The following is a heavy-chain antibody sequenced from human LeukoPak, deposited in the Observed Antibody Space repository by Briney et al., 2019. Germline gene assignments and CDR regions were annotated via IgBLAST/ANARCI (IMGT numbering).Heavy chain of an antibody. V-gene: IGHV4-61*02. CDR3: ARDRRGSGYVYRLYYYGMDV. D-gene: IGHD5-12*01. CDR1: GGSISSSSYY. Sequence: SETLSLTCTVSGGSISSSSYYWSWIRQPAGKGLEWIGRIYTSGSTNYNPSLKSRVTMSVDTSKNQFSLKLSSVTAADTAVYYCARDRRGSGYVYRLYYYGMDVWGQGTTVTVSS. CDR2: IYTSGST. J-gene: IGHJ6*02.